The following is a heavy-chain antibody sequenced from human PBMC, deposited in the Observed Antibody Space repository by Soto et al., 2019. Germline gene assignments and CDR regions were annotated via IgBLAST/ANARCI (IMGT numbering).Heavy chain of an antibody. CDR2: IYYSGST. Sequence: SETLSLTCTVSGGSISSCDYYWSWIRQPPGKGLEWIGYIYYSGSTYYNPSLKSRVTISVDTSKNQFSLKLSSVTAADTAVYYCARGYSSGWYGVSDWFDPWGQGTLVTVSS. CDR3: ARGYSSGWYGVSDWFDP. J-gene: IGHJ5*02. D-gene: IGHD6-19*01. CDR1: GGSISSCDYY. V-gene: IGHV4-30-4*02.